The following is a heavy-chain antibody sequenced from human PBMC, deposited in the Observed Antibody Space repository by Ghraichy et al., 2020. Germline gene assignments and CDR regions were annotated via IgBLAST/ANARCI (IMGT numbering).Heavy chain of an antibody. CDR2: IYHSGST. CDR3: ARVRRGSYLHYFDY. J-gene: IGHJ4*02. V-gene: IGHV4-4*02. CDR1: GGSISSSNW. D-gene: IGHD1-26*01. Sequence: SETLSLTCAVSGGSISSSNWWSWVRQPPGKGLEWIGEIYHSGSTNYNPSLKSRVTISVDKSKNQFSLKLSSVTAADTAVYYCARVRRGSYLHYFDYWGQGTLVTVSS.